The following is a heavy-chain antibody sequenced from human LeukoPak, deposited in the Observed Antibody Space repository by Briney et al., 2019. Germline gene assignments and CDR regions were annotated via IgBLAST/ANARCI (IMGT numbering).Heavy chain of an antibody. V-gene: IGHV3-23*01. CDR1: GFSFRTYV. CDR2: VGGDGHVT. J-gene: IGHJ4*02. Sequence: GGSLRLSCAASGFSFRTYVLNWVRRAPGEGLAWVSSVGGDGHVTYYADSVKGRFTISRDNSKNTLFLQMDSLRVEDTAVYYCAKGISANGYNFERGADYWGQGTQVTVST. D-gene: IGHD5-18*01. CDR3: AKGISANGYNFERGADY.